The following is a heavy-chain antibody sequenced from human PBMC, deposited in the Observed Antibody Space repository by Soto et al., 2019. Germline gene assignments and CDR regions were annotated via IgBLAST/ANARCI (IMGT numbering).Heavy chain of an antibody. V-gene: IGHV3-49*04. J-gene: IGHJ4*02. D-gene: IGHD2-21*02. CDR3: TRTLHIVVLTVIDH. Sequence: PGGSLRLSCTASGFTFGNYAITWVRQAPGKGLEWLGLIRSKAHGGTTEYAASVKGRFNISRDDSKSIACLEMNSLRTDDTAVYYCTRTLHIVVLTVIDHWGQGTLVTVSS. CDR2: IRSKAHGGTT. CDR1: GFTFGNYA.